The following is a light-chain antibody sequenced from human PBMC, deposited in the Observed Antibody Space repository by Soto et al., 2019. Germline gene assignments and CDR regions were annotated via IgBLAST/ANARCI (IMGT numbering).Light chain of an antibody. V-gene: IGLV2-14*01. CDR1: RIDVGYYDY. CDR3: SSYTTAYTWM. CDR2: DVS. J-gene: IGLJ3*02. Sequence: QSALTQPASVSGSPGQSITISCTGTRIDVGYYDYVSWYQQHPGKAPTLVIYDVSHRPSGVSDRFSGSKSGNTASLTISGLQAEDEGDYYCSSYTTAYTWMFGGGTKVTVL.